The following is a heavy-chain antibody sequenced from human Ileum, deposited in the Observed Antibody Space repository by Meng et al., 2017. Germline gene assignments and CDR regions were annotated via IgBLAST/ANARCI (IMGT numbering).Heavy chain of an antibody. CDR1: GGSISNTNYY. CDR3: ARYNYYDSSGHSNFDY. J-gene: IGHJ4*02. Sequence: QLQLQESGPGPVKPSETLPLTSTVSGGSISNTNYYWDWFRQPPRKGLEWVGSFYYNENTYYNPSLKSRVTISIDTSKNQFSLKLSSVTAADTALYYCARYNYYDSSGHSNFDYWGQGTLVTVSS. V-gene: IGHV4-39*01. CDR2: FYYNENT. D-gene: IGHD3-22*01.